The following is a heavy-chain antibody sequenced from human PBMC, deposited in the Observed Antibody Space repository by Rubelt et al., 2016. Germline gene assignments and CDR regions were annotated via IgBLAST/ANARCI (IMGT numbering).Heavy chain of an antibody. J-gene: IGHJ6*02. Sequence: QVTLRESGPALVKPTQTLTLTCTFSGFSLSTSGMCVSWIRQPPGKALEWLARIDWDDDKYYSTSLKTRLTISKDTPKKQVVLTMTNMDPVDTATYYCARILLPDYYDSSGGMDVWGQGTTVTVSS. CDR2: IDWDDDK. CDR1: GFSLSTSGMC. CDR3: ARILLPDYYDSSGGMDV. D-gene: IGHD3-22*01. V-gene: IGHV2-70*15.